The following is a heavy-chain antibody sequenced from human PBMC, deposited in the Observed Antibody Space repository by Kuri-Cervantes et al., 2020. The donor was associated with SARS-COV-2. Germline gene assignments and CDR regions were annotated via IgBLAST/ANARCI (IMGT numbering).Heavy chain of an antibody. J-gene: IGHJ3*02. Sequence: SETLSLTCTVSGGSISSSSYYWSWIRQPPGKGLEWIGEINHSGSTNYNPSLKSRVTISVDMSDNQFSLKVTSVTAADTAVYYCARISAINNAFDIWGQGTLVTVSS. D-gene: IGHD6-25*01. CDR1: GGSISSSSYY. CDR3: ARISAINNAFDI. V-gene: IGHV4-39*07. CDR2: INHSGST.